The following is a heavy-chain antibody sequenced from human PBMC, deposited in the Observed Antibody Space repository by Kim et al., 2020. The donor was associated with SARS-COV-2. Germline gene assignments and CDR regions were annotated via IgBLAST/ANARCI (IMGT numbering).Heavy chain of an antibody. CDR3: TTDRVYSSSWYWGMNYYYYGMDV. CDR2: TKSKTDGGTT. Sequence: GGSLRLSCAASGFTFSNAWMSWVRQAPGKGLEWVGRTKSKTDGGTTDYAAPVKGRFTISRDDSKNTLYLQMNSLKTEDTAVYYCTTDRVYSSSWYWGMNYYYYGMDVWGQGTTVTVSS. V-gene: IGHV3-15*01. J-gene: IGHJ6*02. CDR1: GFTFSNAW. D-gene: IGHD6-13*01.